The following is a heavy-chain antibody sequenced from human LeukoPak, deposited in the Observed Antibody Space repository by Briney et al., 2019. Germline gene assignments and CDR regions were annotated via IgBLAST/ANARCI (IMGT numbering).Heavy chain of an antibody. V-gene: IGHV3-30*03. CDR3: ATPEWESHPGDAFDI. Sequence: GGSLRLSCAASGFTFSSYGMHWVRQAPGKGLEWVAVISYDGSNKYYADSVKGRFTISRDNSKNTLYLQMNSLRAEDTAVYYCATPEWESHPGDAFDIRGQGTMVTVSS. D-gene: IGHD1-26*01. J-gene: IGHJ3*02. CDR2: ISYDGSNK. CDR1: GFTFSSYG.